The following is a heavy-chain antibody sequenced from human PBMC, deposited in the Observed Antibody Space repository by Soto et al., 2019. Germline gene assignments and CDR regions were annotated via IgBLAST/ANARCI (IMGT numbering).Heavy chain of an antibody. J-gene: IGHJ4*02. CDR1: GYSFTNYW. CDR3: AIFDY. V-gene: IGHV5-10-1*01. Sequence: GESLKISCKGSGYSFTNYWISWVRQMPGKGLEWMGRIAPSASDTNYSPSFQGHVTISADKSISTAYLQWNSLKASDTAIYFCAIFDYWGQGTLVTVSS. CDR2: IAPSASDT.